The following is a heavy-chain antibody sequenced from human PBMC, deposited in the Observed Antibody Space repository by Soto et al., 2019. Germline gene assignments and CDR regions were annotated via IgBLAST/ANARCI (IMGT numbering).Heavy chain of an antibody. Sequence: ASVKVSCKASGYTITNYGISWVRQAPGQGLEWMGWISADNGNTNYAQKVQGRVTMTTDTSTSTAYMDLRSLQSDDTAVYFCARDVVISGTRWFDPWGQGTLVTVSS. CDR3: ARDVVISGTRWFDP. D-gene: IGHD2-2*01. CDR1: GYTITNYG. J-gene: IGHJ5*02. V-gene: IGHV1-18*01. CDR2: ISADNGNT.